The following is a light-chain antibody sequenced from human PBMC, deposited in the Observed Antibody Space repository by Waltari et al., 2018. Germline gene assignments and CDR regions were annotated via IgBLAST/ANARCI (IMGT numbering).Light chain of an antibody. CDR3: QQYNSYTRT. J-gene: IGKJ1*01. CDR2: TAS. V-gene: IGKV1-5*03. Sequence: DIQMTQSPSTLSASVGDRVIITCRASQSISSWLAWYQQKPGKAPKPLMYTASSLESVVPSRFSGSGSGTEFTLTISSLQPDDFATYYCQQYNSYTRTFGQGTKVEIK. CDR1: QSISSW.